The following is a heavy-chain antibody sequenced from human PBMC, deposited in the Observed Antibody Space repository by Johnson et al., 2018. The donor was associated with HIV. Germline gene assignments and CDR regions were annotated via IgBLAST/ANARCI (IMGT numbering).Heavy chain of an antibody. CDR3: AKEDYYGSGSYDAFDI. V-gene: IGHV3-15*01. CDR2: IKSKTDGGTT. Sequence: MQLVESGGGVVRPGGSLRVSCAASGFTFSNAWMSWVRQAPGKGLEWIGRIKSKTDGGTTDYAAPVKGRFSISRDNAKNTLYLQMNSLRAEDTAVYYCAKEDYYGSGSYDAFDIWGQGTMVTVSS. CDR1: GFTFSNAW. D-gene: IGHD3-10*01. J-gene: IGHJ3*02.